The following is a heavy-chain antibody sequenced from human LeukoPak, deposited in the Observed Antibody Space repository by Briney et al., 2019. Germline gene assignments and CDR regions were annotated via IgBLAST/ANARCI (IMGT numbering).Heavy chain of an antibody. D-gene: IGHD6-13*01. Sequence: ASVKVSCKVSGYTLTELSMHWVRQAPGKGLEWMGGFDPEDGETIYAQKFQGRVTMTEDTSTDTAYVELSSLRSEDTAVYYCATDWTRSSSSWYSFDYWGQGTLVTVSS. CDR2: FDPEDGET. CDR1: GYTLTELS. CDR3: ATDWTRSSSSWYSFDY. J-gene: IGHJ4*02. V-gene: IGHV1-24*01.